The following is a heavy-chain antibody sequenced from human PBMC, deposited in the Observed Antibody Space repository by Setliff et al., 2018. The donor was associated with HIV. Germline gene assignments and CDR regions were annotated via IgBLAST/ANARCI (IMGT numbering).Heavy chain of an antibody. V-gene: IGHV4-39*02. J-gene: IGHJ4*02. CDR2: AHYSGAI. CDR1: GASTSDNIYY. CDR3: ARPSFGIGGGANFDS. Sequence: KPSETLSLTCSVTGASTSDNIYYWGWIRHSPGKGLEWIASAHYSGAIFYNPSLNSRVTMSVDTSGSRFSLKLTSVTAADTAVYYCARPSFGIGGGANFDSWGRGTLVTVSS. D-gene: IGHD3-3*01.